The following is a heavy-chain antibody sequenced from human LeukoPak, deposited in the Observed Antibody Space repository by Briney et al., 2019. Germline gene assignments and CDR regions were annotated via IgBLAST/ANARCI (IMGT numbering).Heavy chain of an antibody. V-gene: IGHV1-69*05. CDR1: GGSFSSYA. CDR3: AREELRFLEWLGYFDY. Sequence: ASVKVSCKAPGGSFSSYAISWVRQAPGQGLEWMGGIIPIFGTANYAQKFQGRVTITTDESTSTAYMELSSLRSEDTAVYYCAREELRFLEWLGYFDYWGQGTLVTVSS. CDR2: IIPIFGTA. J-gene: IGHJ4*02. D-gene: IGHD3-3*01.